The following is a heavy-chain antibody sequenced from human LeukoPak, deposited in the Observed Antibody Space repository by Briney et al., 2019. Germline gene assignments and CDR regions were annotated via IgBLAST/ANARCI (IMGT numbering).Heavy chain of an antibody. V-gene: IGHV4-30-2*01. CDR2: IYHSGST. D-gene: IGHD4-23*01. CDR3: ARSTGGAFDI. CDR1: GGSISSGGYS. J-gene: IGHJ3*02. Sequence: SETLSLTYAVSGGSISSGGYSWSWIRQPPGKGLEWIGYIYHSGSTYYNPSLKSRVTISVDRSKNQFSLKLSSVTAADTAVYYCARSTGGAFDIWGQGTMVTVSS.